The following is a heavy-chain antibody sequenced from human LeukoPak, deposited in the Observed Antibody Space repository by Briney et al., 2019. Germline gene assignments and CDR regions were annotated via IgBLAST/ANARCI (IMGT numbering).Heavy chain of an antibody. D-gene: IGHD3-10*02. J-gene: IGHJ6*04. CDR3: AELGITMIGGV. Sequence: GGSLRLSCAASGFTFDDYAMHWVRQAPGKGLEWVSGISWNSAIIAYADSVKGRFTISRDNAKNSLYLQMNSLRAEDTAVYYCAELGITMIGGVWGKGTTVTISS. CDR1: GFTFDDYA. CDR2: ISWNSAII. V-gene: IGHV3-9*01.